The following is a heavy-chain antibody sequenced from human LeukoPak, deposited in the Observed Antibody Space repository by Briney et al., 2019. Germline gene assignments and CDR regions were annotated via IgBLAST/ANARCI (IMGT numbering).Heavy chain of an antibody. D-gene: IGHD3-16*01. CDR3: TTVAYTAFDP. V-gene: IGHV3-15*01. J-gene: IGHJ5*02. Sequence: GGSLRLSCAASGFTLSNAWMSWVRQAPGKGLEWVSRIKRKSDGGTTEYGEPVKGRFTISRDDSENTLYLQMNSLKTEDTAVYYCTTVAYTAFDPWGQGALVTVSS. CDR2: IKRKSDGGTT. CDR1: GFTLSNAW.